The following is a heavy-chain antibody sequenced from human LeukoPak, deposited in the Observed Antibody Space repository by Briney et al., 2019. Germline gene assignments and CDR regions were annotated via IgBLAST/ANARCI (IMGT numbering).Heavy chain of an antibody. CDR2: IYSGGST. CDR1: GFTVSSNY. CDR3: ARDLTSYRSHDY. Sequence: PGGSLGLSCAASGFTVSSNYMSWVRQAPGKGLEWVSVIYSGGSTYYADSVKGRFTISRDNSKNTLYLQMNSLRAEDTAVYYCARDLTSYRSHDYWGQGTLVTVSS. V-gene: IGHV3-53*01. J-gene: IGHJ4*02. D-gene: IGHD6-6*01.